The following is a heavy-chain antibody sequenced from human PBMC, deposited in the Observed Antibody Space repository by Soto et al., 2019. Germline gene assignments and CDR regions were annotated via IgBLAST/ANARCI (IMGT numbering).Heavy chain of an antibody. D-gene: IGHD6-19*01. CDR3: ARDAFPRVRYSSGWSELFDY. V-gene: IGHV1-18*01. CDR1: GYTFTSYG. Sequence: ASVKVSCKASGYTFTSYGISWVRQAPGQGLEWMGWISAYNGNTNYAQKLQGRVTMTTDTSTSTAYMELRSLRSDDTAVYYCARDAFPRVRYSSGWSELFDYWGQGTLVTVSS. CDR2: ISAYNGNT. J-gene: IGHJ4*02.